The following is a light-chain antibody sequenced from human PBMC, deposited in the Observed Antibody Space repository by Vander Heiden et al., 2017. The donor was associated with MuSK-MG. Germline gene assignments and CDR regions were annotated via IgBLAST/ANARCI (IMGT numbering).Light chain of an antibody. CDR3: QLYDDWPPS. J-gene: IGKJ2*03. CDR1: KSVTSN. CDR2: GAS. V-gene: IGKV3-15*01. Sequence: EIVMTQSPATLSVSPGERATLSCRASKSVTSNLAWYQQIPGQAPRLLIYGASTRATGIPARFSGSGSGTQFTLTISSLQSEDVAVYYCQLYDDWPPSFGQGTKLEIK.